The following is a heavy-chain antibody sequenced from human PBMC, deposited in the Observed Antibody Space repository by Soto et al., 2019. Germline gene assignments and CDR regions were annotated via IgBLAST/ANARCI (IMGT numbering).Heavy chain of an antibody. Sequence: LSLTCTVSGGSISSYYWSWIRQPPGKGLEWIGYIYYSGSTNYNPSLKSRVTISVDTSKNQFSLKLSSVTAADTAVYYCARAPLIAAADYYYGMDVWGQGTTVTVSS. CDR3: ARAPLIAAADYYYGMDV. CDR2: IYYSGST. V-gene: IGHV4-59*01. D-gene: IGHD6-13*01. CDR1: GGSISSYY. J-gene: IGHJ6*02.